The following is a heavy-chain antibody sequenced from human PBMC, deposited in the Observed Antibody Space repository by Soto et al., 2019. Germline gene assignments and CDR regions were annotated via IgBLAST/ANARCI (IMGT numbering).Heavy chain of an antibody. V-gene: IGHV1-18*04. CDR2: ISAYNGNT. CDR1: GYTFTSYG. D-gene: IGHD2-2*01. Sequence: ASVKVSCEASGYTFTSYGISWVRQARGQGLEWMGWISAYNGNTNYAQKLQGRVTMTTDTSTSTAYMELRSLRSDDTAVYYCASDTGVPAAPYYYYGMDVWGQGTTVTVSS. CDR3: ASDTGVPAAPYYYYGMDV. J-gene: IGHJ6*02.